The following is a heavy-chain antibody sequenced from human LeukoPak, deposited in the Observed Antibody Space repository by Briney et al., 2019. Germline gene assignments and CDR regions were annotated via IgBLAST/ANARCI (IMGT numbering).Heavy chain of an antibody. J-gene: IGHJ4*02. CDR3: AKDAVEAWEPLWRYFDY. V-gene: IGHV3-30*18. CDR1: GFTFSSYG. CDR2: ISYDGSNK. Sequence: GGSLRVSCAASGFTFSSYGMHGVRQAPGKGLEWVAVISYDGSNKYYADSVKGRFTISRDNSKNTLYLQMNSLRAEDTAVYYCAKDAVEAWEPLWRYFDYWGQGTLVTVSS. D-gene: IGHD1-26*01.